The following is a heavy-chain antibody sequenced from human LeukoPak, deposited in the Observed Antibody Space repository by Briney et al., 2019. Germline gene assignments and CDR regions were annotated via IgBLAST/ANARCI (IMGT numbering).Heavy chain of an antibody. Sequence: GGSLRLSCAASGFTFSSYGMHWVRQAPGKGLEWVAFIRYDGSNKYYADSVKGRFTISRDNSKNTLYLQMNSLRAEDTAVYYCAKDLYYYDGSGSHYFDYWGQGTLVTVSS. D-gene: IGHD3-22*01. V-gene: IGHV3-30*02. CDR2: IRYDGSNK. CDR3: AKDLYYYDGSGSHYFDY. CDR1: GFTFSSYG. J-gene: IGHJ4*02.